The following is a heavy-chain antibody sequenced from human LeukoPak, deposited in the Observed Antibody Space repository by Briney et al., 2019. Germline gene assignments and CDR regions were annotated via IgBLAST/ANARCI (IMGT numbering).Heavy chain of an antibody. CDR1: GFTFSSYA. J-gene: IGHJ4*02. D-gene: IGHD6-13*01. CDR2: ISGSGGST. V-gene: IGHV3-23*01. Sequence: GGSLRLSCAASGFTFSSYAMSWVRQAPGKGLEWVPAISGSGGSTYYADSVKGRFTISRDNSKNTLYLQMNSLRAEDTAVYYCAKDRGIAAAGEIDYWGQGTLVTVSS. CDR3: AKDRGIAAAGEIDY.